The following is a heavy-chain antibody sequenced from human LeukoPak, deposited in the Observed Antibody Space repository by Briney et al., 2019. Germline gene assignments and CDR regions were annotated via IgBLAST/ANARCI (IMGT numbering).Heavy chain of an antibody. Sequence: SETLSLTCAVYGGSFSGYYWSWIRQPPGKGLEWIEEINHSGSTNYNPSLKSRVTISVDTSKNQFSLRLSSVTAADAAVYYCARGGIAVAGSDWNYFDYWGQGTLVTVSS. J-gene: IGHJ4*02. D-gene: IGHD6-19*01. CDR1: GGSFSGYY. CDR2: INHSGST. V-gene: IGHV4-34*01. CDR3: ARGGIAVAGSDWNYFDY.